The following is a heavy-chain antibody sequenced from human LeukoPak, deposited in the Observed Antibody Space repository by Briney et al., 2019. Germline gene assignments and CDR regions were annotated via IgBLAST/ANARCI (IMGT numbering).Heavy chain of an antibody. V-gene: IGHV3-69-1*02. CDR3: ARVYTDNGDYRDAFDI. CDR1: GDSISSSSYY. CDR2: MNTNTFI. Sequence: TSETLSLTCTVSGDSISSSSYYWGWIRQPPGKGLEWVSSMNTNTFIYYANSVKGRFTISRDNAKNSLYLQMNSLRAEDTAVYYCARVYTDNGDYRDAFDIWGQETMVTVSS. J-gene: IGHJ3*02. D-gene: IGHD4-17*01.